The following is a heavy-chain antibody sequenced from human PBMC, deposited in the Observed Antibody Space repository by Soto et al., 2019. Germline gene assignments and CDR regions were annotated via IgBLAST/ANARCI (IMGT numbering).Heavy chain of an antibody. CDR2: IYSGGST. Sequence: GGSLRLSCAASGFTVSSNYMSWVRQAPGKGLEWVSVIYSGGSTYYADSVKGRFTISRDNSKNTLYLQMNSLRAEDTAVYYCARAPLRGDDFWSGYTSDNWFDPWGQGTLVTVSS. CDR1: GFTVSSNY. D-gene: IGHD3-3*01. J-gene: IGHJ5*02. CDR3: ARAPLRGDDFWSGYTSDNWFDP. V-gene: IGHV3-66*01.